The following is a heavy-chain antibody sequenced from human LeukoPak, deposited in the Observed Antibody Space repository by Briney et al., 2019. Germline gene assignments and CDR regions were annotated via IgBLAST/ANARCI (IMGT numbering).Heavy chain of an antibody. V-gene: IGHV4-59*01. CDR1: GGSISSYY. D-gene: IGHD3-22*01. CDR3: SRLGSGYYLYYFDY. J-gene: IGHJ4*02. Sequence: ETLSLTCTVSGGSISSYYWSWVRQPPGKGLEWIGDVYYSGSTNYNPSLKSGVTISVDPSKNHFSLKLSSVTTADTAVYYCSRLGSGYYLYYFDYWGQGTLVTVSS. CDR2: VYYSGST.